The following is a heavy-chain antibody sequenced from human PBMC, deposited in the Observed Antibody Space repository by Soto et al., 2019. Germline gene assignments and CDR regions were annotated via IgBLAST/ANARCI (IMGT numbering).Heavy chain of an antibody. J-gene: IGHJ4*02. V-gene: IGHV4-39*01. CDR2: IYYSGST. CDR3: ARSDDLAYCGGDCYLFDY. CDR1: GGSISSSSYY. D-gene: IGHD2-21*01. Sequence: SETLSLTCTVSGGSISSSSYYWGWIHQPPGKGLEWIGSIYYSGSTYYNPSLKSRVTISVDTSKNQFSLKLSSVTAADTAVYYCARSDDLAYCGGDCYLFDYWGQGTLVTVSS.